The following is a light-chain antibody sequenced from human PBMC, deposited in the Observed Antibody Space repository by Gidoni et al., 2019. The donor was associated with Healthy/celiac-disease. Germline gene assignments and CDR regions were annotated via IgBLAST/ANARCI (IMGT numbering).Light chain of an antibody. J-gene: IGLJ1*01. V-gene: IGLV2-14*03. Sequence: QSALTQPASVSGSPGQSITISCTGTSIDVGGSNYVSWYQQHPGKAPKLMIYDVSNRPSGVSNRFSGSKSGNTASLTISGLQAEDEADYYCSSYTTSSTVFGTGTRVTVL. CDR3: SSYTTSSTV. CDR1: SIDVGGSNY. CDR2: DVS.